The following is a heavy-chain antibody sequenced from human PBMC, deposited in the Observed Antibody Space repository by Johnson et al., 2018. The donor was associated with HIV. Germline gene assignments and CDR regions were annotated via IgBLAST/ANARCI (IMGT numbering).Heavy chain of an antibody. CDR1: GFAFSDCY. Sequence: VYLVESGGGLVKPGGSLRLSCAASGFAFSDCYMSWIRQAPGKGLEWVANIKQDGSEKYYVDSVKGRFTISRDNAKNSLFLQMNSLRAEDTALYYCARDSTPWGDDYVDYAFDIWGRGTMVTVSS. CDR3: ARDSTPWGDDYVDYAFDI. CDR2: IKQDGSEK. D-gene: IGHD4-17*01. J-gene: IGHJ3*02. V-gene: IGHV3-7*01.